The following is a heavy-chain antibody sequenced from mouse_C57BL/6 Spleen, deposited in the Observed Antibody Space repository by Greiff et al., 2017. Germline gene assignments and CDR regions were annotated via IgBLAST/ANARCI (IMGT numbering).Heavy chain of an antibody. Sequence: QVQLQQPGAELVKPGASVKLSCKASGYTFTSYWMHWVKQRPGPGLEWIGMIHPNSGSTNYNEKFKSKATLTVDKSSSTAYMQLSSLTSEDSAVYYCAREGVTGAMDYGGQGTSVTVSS. D-gene: IGHD2-2*01. CDR2: IHPNSGST. CDR1: GYTFTSYW. CDR3: AREGVTGAMDY. J-gene: IGHJ4*01. V-gene: IGHV1-64*01.